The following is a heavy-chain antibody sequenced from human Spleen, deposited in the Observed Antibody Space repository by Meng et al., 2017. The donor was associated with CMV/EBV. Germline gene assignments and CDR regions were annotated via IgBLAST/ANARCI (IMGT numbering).Heavy chain of an antibody. CDR3: ARDDGYNPYGRDY. J-gene: IGHJ4*02. D-gene: IGHD5-24*01. CDR2: ISSSSSYI. V-gene: IGHV3-21*01. CDR1: GITFSSYS. Sequence: GESLKISCVASGITFSSYSMNWVRQAPGKGLEWVSSISSSSSYIYYADSVKGRFTISRDNAENSLYLQMSSLRAEDTAVYYCARDDGYNPYGRDYWGQGTLVTVSS.